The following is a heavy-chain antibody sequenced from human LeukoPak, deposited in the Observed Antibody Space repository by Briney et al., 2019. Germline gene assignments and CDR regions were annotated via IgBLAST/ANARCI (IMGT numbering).Heavy chain of an antibody. CDR2: ISYDGSNK. V-gene: IGHV3-30-3*01. CDR3: ARVQYQLLWYDY. CDR1: GFTFSSYA. D-gene: IGHD2-2*01. J-gene: IGHJ4*02. Sequence: GRSLRLSCAASGFTFSSYAMHWVRQAPGKGLEWVAVISYDGSNKYYADSVKGRFTISRDNSKNTLYLQMNSLRAEDTAVYYCARVQYQLLWYDYWGQGTLVTVSS.